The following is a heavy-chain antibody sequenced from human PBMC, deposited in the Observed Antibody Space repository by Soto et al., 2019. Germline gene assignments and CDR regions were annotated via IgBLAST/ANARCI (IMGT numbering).Heavy chain of an antibody. CDR3: ATIPGRGARSGYYPGVLY. CDR1: GGSISSYY. Sequence: PSETLSLTCTVSGGSISSYYWSWIRQPPGKGLEWIGYIYYSGSTNYNPSLKSRVTISVDTSKNQFSLKLSSVTAADTAVYYCATIPGRGARSGYYPGVLYWGQGTLVTVSS. J-gene: IGHJ4*02. V-gene: IGHV4-59*01. CDR2: IYYSGST. D-gene: IGHD3-22*01.